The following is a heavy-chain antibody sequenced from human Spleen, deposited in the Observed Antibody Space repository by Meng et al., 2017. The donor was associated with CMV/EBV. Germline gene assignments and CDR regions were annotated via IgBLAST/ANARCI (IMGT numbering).Heavy chain of an antibody. J-gene: IGHJ5*02. Sequence: GSLRLSCTVSGGSISSTNYYWGWIRQPPGKGLEWIGTIHYSGSTYYNPSLKSRVTISVDKSNNHFSLKLTSVTAADTAVYYCARGGWSGKTFDPWGQGTLVTVSS. D-gene: IGHD1-1*01. V-gene: IGHV4-39*07. CDR3: ARGGWSGKTFDP. CDR2: IHYSGST. CDR1: GGSISSTNYY.